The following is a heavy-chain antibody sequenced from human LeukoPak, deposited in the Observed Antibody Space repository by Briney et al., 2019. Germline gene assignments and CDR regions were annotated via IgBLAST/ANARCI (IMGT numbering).Heavy chain of an antibody. Sequence: GESLKISCKGSGYGSGYSLTSHWIAWVRQMPGKGLEWMGIIYPRDSNTIYSPSFQSQVTISVDTSINTAYLQWISLKASGNAMYYCARHPIAAGGAYNWFDPWGQGTLVTVSS. D-gene: IGHD6-13*01. CDR2: IYPRDSNT. V-gene: IGHV5-51*01. CDR1: GYSLTSHW. J-gene: IGHJ5*02. CDR3: ARHPIAAGGAYNWFDP.